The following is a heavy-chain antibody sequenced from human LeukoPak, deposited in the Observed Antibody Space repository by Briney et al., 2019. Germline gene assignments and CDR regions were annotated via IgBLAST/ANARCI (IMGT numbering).Heavy chain of an antibody. V-gene: IGHV4-34*01. CDR3: ARQARIAVAGRRAWYFDY. CDR2: INHSGST. CDR1: GGSFSGYY. Sequence: PSETLSLTCAVYGGSFSGYYWSWIRQPPGKGLEWIGEINHSGSTNYNPSLKIRLTISVDTSRNQFALKLSAVTACDTAVYYCARQARIAVAGRRAWYFDYWGQGTLVTVSS. J-gene: IGHJ4*02. D-gene: IGHD6-19*01.